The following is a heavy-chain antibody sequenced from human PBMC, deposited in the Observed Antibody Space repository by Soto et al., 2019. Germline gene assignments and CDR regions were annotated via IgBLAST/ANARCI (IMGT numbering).Heavy chain of an antibody. D-gene: IGHD2-8*02. V-gene: IGHV5-51*01. CDR1: GYIFTNYW. CDR2: ILPRDSEG. J-gene: IGHJ4*02. CDR3: ARRDYTGPTSDYFTY. Sequence: PGESLKISCKGSGYIFTNYWIGWVRQMPGKGLEWMGMILPRDSEGGVSPSLQGQVTISADKSISTAYLQWSSLKASDTAMYYCARRDYTGPTSDYFTYWGQGTLVTVSS.